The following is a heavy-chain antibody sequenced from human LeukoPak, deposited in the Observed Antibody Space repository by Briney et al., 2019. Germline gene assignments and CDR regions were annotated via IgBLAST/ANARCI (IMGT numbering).Heavy chain of an antibody. CDR2: TYYTSKWYS. Sequence: RSQTLSLTCAFSGDTVSSNSATWNWIRQSPSRGLEWLGRTYYTSKWYSDYAVSVKSRITINPDTSKNQFSLQLNSVTPEDTAVYYCARIGHPWGIEDAFDIWGQGTMVTVSS. D-gene: IGHD3-16*01. J-gene: IGHJ3*02. CDR1: GDTVSSNSAT. CDR3: ARIGHPWGIEDAFDI. V-gene: IGHV6-1*01.